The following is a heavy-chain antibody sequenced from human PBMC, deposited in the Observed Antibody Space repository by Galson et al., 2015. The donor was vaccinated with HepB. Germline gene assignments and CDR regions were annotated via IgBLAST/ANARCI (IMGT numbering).Heavy chain of an antibody. J-gene: IGHJ4*02. CDR1: GFSFSSFG. Sequence: SLRLSCATSGFSFSSFGFNWVRQAPGKGLERVSSISSSSTYVYYADSVKGRFTISRDNAKNSLYLQMNSLRAEETAVYYRARERGGYIVGFDYWGQGTLVPLSS. V-gene: IGHV3-21*01. D-gene: IGHD1-26*01. CDR3: ARERGGYIVGFDY. CDR2: ISSSSTYV.